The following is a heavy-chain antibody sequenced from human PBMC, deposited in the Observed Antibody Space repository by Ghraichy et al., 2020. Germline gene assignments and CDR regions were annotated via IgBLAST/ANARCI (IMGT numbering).Heavy chain of an antibody. CDR1: GGSISLYY. Sequence: LSLTCTVSGGSISLYYWSWIRQPPGKGLEWIGSIFYTGITNYNPSLKSRVTISVDTSKNQFSLRLTSVTAADTAVYYCARGAHSSGWSDFWGQGTLISVSS. CDR3: ARGAHSSGWSDF. J-gene: IGHJ4*02. CDR2: IFYTGIT. V-gene: IGHV4-59*01. D-gene: IGHD6-19*01.